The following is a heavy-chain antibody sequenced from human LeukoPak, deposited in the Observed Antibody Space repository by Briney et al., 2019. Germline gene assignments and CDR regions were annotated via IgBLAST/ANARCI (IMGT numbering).Heavy chain of an antibody. Sequence: SVKVSCKASGGTFSSYAISWVRQAPGQGLEWMGGIIPIFGTANYAQKFQGRVTITTDESTSTAYMELSSLRSEDTAVYYCASAPVVPAASYYYMDVWGKGTTVTVS. D-gene: IGHD2-2*01. V-gene: IGHV1-69*05. CDR1: GGTFSSYA. CDR2: IIPIFGTA. J-gene: IGHJ6*03. CDR3: ASAPVVPAASYYYMDV.